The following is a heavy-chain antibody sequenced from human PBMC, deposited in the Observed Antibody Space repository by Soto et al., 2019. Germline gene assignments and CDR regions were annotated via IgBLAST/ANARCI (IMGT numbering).Heavy chain of an antibody. Sequence: QVQLQESGPGLVKPSETLSLTCTVSGGSISSYYWSWIRQPPGKGLEWIGYIYYSGSTNYNPSLKSRVTISVDTSKNQFSLKLISVTAADTAVYYCARDYHSGGAFDIWGQGTMVTVSS. D-gene: IGHD6-19*01. CDR2: IYYSGST. CDR1: GGSISSYY. CDR3: ARDYHSGGAFDI. J-gene: IGHJ3*02. V-gene: IGHV4-59*01.